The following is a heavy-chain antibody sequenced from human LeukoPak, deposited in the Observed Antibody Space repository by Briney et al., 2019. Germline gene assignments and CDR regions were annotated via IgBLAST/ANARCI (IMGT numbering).Heavy chain of an antibody. J-gene: IGHJ4*02. Sequence: ASVEVSCKASGYTFTGYYMHWVRQAPGQGLEWMGWINPNSGGTNYAQKFQGRVTMTRDTSISTAYMELSRLRSDDTAVYYCAREPIVATFRYYFDYWGQGTLVTVSS. CDR1: GYTFTGYY. V-gene: IGHV1-2*02. CDR2: INPNSGGT. D-gene: IGHD5-12*01. CDR3: AREPIVATFRYYFDY.